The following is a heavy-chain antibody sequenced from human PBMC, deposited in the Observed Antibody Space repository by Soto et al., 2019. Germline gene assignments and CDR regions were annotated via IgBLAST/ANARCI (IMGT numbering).Heavy chain of an antibody. J-gene: IGHJ4*02. CDR2: ISYDVSNK. CDR3: ARADRNWNYGYYFDY. V-gene: IGHV3-30-3*01. CDR1: GFTFSSYA. Sequence: GGSLRLSCAASGFTFSSYAMHWVRQAPGKGLEWVAVISYDVSNKYYADSVKGRFTISRDNSKNTLYLQMNSLRAEDTAVYYCARADRNWNYGYYFDYWGQGTPVTVSS. D-gene: IGHD1-7*01.